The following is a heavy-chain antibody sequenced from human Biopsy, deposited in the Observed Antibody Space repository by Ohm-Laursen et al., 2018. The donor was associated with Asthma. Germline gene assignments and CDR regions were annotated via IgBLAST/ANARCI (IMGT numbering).Heavy chain of an antibody. D-gene: IGHD3-3*02. J-gene: IGHJ1*01. CDR3: ARTFHFWSPYHAEHYQL. CDR2: IKHDGTEK. Sequence: GSLRLSCTAPGFTFGDYWMSWVRQVPGKGLEWVANIKHDGTEKNHVDSLKGRFTISRDNAKNSLYLQMNSLRAEDTAVYYRARTFHFWSPYHAEHYQLWGQGTLVTVPS. V-gene: IGHV3-7*01. CDR1: GFTFGDYW.